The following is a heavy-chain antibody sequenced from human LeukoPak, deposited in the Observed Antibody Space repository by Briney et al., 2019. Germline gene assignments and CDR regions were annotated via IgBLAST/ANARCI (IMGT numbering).Heavy chain of an antibody. J-gene: IGHJ4*02. CDR2: IRYDGSNK. CDR1: GFTFSSYG. V-gene: IGHV3-30*02. CDR3: AKDLYESSGYYYDY. Sequence: GGSLRLSCAASGFTFSSYGMHWVRQAPGKGLEWVAFIRYDGSNKYYTDSVKGRFTISRDNSKNTLYLQMNSLRAEDTAVYFCAKDLYESSGYYYDYWGQGTLVTVSS. D-gene: IGHD3-22*01.